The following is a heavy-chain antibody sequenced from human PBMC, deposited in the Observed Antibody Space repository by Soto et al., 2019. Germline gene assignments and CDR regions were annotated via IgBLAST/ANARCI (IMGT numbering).Heavy chain of an antibody. CDR1: GFTFSSYV. D-gene: IGHD5-12*01. CDR3: AKDNSPYSGYNSFDY. J-gene: IGHJ4*02. CDR2: ISGSGTNT. V-gene: IGHV3-23*01. Sequence: EVRLLESGGGLIQPGGSLRLSCAASGFTFSSYVMSWVRQAPGTGLEWVSGISGSGTNTYYADSVKGRFTISRDTSTNTLYLQMTSLRAEDTAEYYCAKDNSPYSGYNSFDYWGEGTLVTVSS.